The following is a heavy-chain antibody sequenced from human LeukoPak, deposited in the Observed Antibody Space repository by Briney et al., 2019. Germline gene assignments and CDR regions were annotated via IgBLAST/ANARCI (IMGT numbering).Heavy chain of an antibody. J-gene: IGHJ4*02. CDR3: ARALPGINNWNEFDY. V-gene: IGHV5-51*01. CDR1: GYSFISYW. D-gene: IGHD1-20*01. Sequence: GESLKISCKASGYSFISYWIGWVRQMPGKGLEWMGIIYPGDSETRYSPSFQGQISISVDKSISTAYLQWSSLKASDTAMYYCARALPGINNWNEFDYWGQGTRVTVSS. CDR2: IYPGDSET.